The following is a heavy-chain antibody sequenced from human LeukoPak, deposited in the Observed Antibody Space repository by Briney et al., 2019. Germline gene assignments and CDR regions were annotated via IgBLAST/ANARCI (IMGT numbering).Heavy chain of an antibody. Sequence: SETLSLTCTVSGGSFSDYYWSWIRQPAGKGLEWIGRIYTSGSTNYNPSLKSRVTMSLDMSKNQFSLKLTSVTAADTAVYYCARRRASGFGELLDFWGQGTLVTVSS. J-gene: IGHJ4*02. CDR1: GGSFSDYY. CDR2: IYTSGST. D-gene: IGHD3-10*01. V-gene: IGHV4-4*07. CDR3: ARRRASGFGELLDF.